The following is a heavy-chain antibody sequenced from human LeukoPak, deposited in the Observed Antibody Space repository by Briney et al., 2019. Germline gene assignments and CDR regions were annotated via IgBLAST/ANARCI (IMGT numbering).Heavy chain of an antibody. V-gene: IGHV3-23*01. CDR1: RFTFSSYA. J-gene: IGHJ4*02. CDR3: AKRPGGIVGAYDY. D-gene: IGHD1-26*01. Sequence: PGGSLRLSCAASRFTFSSYAMSWVRQAPGKGLEWVSAISGSGGSTYYADSVKGRFTISRDNSKNTLYLQMNSLRAEDTAVYYCAKRPGGIVGAYDYWGQGTLVTVSS. CDR2: ISGSGGST.